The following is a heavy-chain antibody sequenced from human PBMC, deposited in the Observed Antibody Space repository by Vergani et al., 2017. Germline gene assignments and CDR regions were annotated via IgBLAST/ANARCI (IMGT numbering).Heavy chain of an antibody. CDR3: ARHDSGHYDSSYYGRDV. CDR1: GGSISSSSHF. Sequence: QLQLHKSGPGLVKPSETLSLTCTLSGGSISSSSHFWGWLRQTPGKGLEWIGSIYYSGSTYYNPSLKSRVSISVETSKNPFSLKLSSVTAADSAVYYCARHDSGHYDSSYYGRDVWDQGTTVTVSS. CDR2: IYYSGST. J-gene: IGHJ6*02. D-gene: IGHD3-16*01. V-gene: IGHV4-39*01.